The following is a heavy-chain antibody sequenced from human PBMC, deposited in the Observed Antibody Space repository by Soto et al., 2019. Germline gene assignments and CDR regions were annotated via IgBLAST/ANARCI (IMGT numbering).Heavy chain of an antibody. V-gene: IGHV4-39*01. D-gene: IGHD6-13*01. CDR3: ARHTRRYSSSWYNWFDP. Sequence: ASETLSLTCTVSGGSISSSSYYWGWIRQPPGKGLEWIGSIYYSGSTYYNPSLKSRVTISVDTSKNQFSLKLSSVTAADTAVYYCARHTRRYSSSWYNWFDPWGQGTLVTVSS. CDR2: IYYSGST. CDR1: GGSISSSSYY. J-gene: IGHJ5*02.